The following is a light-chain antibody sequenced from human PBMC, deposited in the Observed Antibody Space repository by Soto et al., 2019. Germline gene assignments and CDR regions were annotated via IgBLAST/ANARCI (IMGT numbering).Light chain of an antibody. J-gene: IGKJ4*01. CDR3: QQYNSWPLT. CDR1: QSFSSN. Sequence: EIVMTQSPATLSVSPGERATLSCRASQSFSSNLAWYQQKPGQAPRLLIYGASTRATGIPARFSGSGSGTEFTLTISSLQSEDFAVYYCQQYNSWPLTFGGGTKV. CDR2: GAS. V-gene: IGKV3-15*01.